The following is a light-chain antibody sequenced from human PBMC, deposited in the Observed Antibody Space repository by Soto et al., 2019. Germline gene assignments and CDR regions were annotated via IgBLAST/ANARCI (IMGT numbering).Light chain of an antibody. J-gene: IGKJ1*01. V-gene: IGKV1-5*01. CDR1: QSISSW. CDR2: DAS. Sequence: VPVTRSRCTLSESVVDRVTITCRAIQSISSWLAWYQQKPGKAPKLLIYDASSLESGVPSRFSGSGSGTEFTLTTSSLQPDDFATYYCQQYNSYSTFCQGTKVDI. CDR3: QQYNSYST.